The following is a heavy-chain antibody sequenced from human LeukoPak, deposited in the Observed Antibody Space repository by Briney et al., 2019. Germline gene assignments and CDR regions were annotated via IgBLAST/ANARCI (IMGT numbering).Heavy chain of an antibody. CDR3: ASGSYYYDSSGLDY. Sequence: ASVKVSCKASGYTFGSYYMNWVRQAPGQGLEWMGIINPSRGSTSYAQQFQGRVTMTRDTSTNTVYMELSSLRSEDTAVYYCASGSYYYDSSGLDYWGQGTLVTVSS. J-gene: IGHJ4*02. V-gene: IGHV1-46*01. D-gene: IGHD3-22*01. CDR2: INPSRGST. CDR1: GYTFGSYY.